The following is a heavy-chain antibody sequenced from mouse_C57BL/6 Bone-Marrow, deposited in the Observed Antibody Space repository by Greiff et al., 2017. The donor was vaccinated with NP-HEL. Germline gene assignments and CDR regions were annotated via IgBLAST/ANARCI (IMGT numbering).Heavy chain of an antibody. D-gene: IGHD1-1*01. CDR2: IYPGSGST. CDR1: GYTFSSYW. CDR3: ARGGYGSSYYAMDY. J-gene: IGHJ4*01. Sequence: VQLQQPGAELVKPGASVKMSCKASGYTFSSYWITWVKQRPGQGLEWIGDIYPGSGSTNYNEKFKSKATLTVDTSSSTAYMQLSSLTSEDSAVYYGARGGYGSSYYAMDYWGQGTSVTVSS. V-gene: IGHV1-55*01.